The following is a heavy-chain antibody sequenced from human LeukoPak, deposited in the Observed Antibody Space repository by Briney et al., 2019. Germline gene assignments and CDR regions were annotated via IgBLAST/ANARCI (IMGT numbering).Heavy chain of an antibody. D-gene: IGHD2-21*02. V-gene: IGHV3-23*01. J-gene: IGHJ4*02. Sequence: GGSLRLSCAASGFTFINAWMSWVRQAPGKGLEWVSAISGSGGNTYSADSVKGRFTISRDNSKNTLYLQMNSLRAEDTAVYYCARDKPTAADYWGQGTLVTVSS. CDR1: GFTFINAW. CDR3: ARDKPTAADY. CDR2: ISGSGGNT.